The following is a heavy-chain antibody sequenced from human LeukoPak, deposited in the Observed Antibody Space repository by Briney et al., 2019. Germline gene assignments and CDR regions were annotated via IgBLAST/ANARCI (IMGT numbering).Heavy chain of an antibody. Sequence: GGSLRLSCAASGFTFSSYWMHWVRQAPGKGLVWVSRISTDGIIANYADSVKGRFTISRDNAKNTLYLQMNSLRAEDTAVYYCARVESSSSWYDSEGYFDYWGQGTLVTVSS. CDR1: GFTFSSYW. CDR3: ARVESSSSWYDSEGYFDY. V-gene: IGHV3-74*01. J-gene: IGHJ4*02. D-gene: IGHD6-13*01. CDR2: ISTDGIIA.